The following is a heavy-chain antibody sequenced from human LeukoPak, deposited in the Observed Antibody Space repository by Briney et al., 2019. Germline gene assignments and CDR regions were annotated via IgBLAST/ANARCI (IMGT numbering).Heavy chain of an antibody. J-gene: IGHJ4*02. CDR2: IIPILGIA. D-gene: IGHD3-9*01. CDR1: GGTFSSYA. V-gene: IGHV1-69*04. Sequence: SVKVSCKASGGTFSSYAISWVRQAPGQGLEWMGRIIPILGIANYAQKFQGRVTITADKSTSTAYMELSSLRSEDTAVYYCASALTGYYTSFDYWGQGTLVTVSS. CDR3: ASALTGYYTSFDY.